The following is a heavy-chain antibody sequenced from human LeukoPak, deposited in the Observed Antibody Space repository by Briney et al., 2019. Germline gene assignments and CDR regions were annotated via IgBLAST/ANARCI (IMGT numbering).Heavy chain of an antibody. CDR2: INHRGST. CDR1: GGSISSGGFY. J-gene: IGHJ2*01. Sequence: PSETLSLTCTVSGGSISSGGFYWSWIRQPPGKGLEWIGEINHRGSTNYNPSLKSRVTISVDTSKNQFSLKLSSVTAADTAVYYCARVPKYFDLWGRGTLVTVSS. CDR3: ARVPKYFDL. V-gene: IGHV4-39*07.